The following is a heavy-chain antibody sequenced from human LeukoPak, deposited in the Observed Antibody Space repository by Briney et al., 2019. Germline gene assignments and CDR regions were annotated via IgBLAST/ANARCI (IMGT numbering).Heavy chain of an antibody. Sequence: ASVKVSCKASGYTFTSYYIHWVRQAPGQGLEWMGVITPRSGSTTYAQRLQGRVSMTRDTSTSTVYMELSSLTSEDTAVYYCARDYHGSGSLTTFDSWGQGTLVTVSS. D-gene: IGHD3-10*01. CDR3: ARDYHGSGSLTTFDS. J-gene: IGHJ4*02. CDR1: GYTFTSYY. CDR2: ITPRSGST. V-gene: IGHV1-46*01.